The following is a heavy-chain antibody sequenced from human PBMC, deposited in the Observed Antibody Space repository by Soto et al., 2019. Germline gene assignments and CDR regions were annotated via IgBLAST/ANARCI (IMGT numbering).Heavy chain of an antibody. Sequence: GASVKVSCKASGYTFTSYDINWVRQATGQGLEWMGWMNPNSGNTGYAQKFQGRVTMTRNTSISTAYMELSSLRSEDTAVYYCAARGYSGYDYYFDYWGQGTLVTVSS. CDR1: GYTFTSYD. CDR2: MNPNSGNT. D-gene: IGHD5-12*01. V-gene: IGHV1-8*01. CDR3: AARGYSGYDYYFDY. J-gene: IGHJ4*02.